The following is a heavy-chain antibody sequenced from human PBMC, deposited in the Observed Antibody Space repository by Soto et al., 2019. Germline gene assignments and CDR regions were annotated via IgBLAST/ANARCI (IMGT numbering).Heavy chain of an antibody. D-gene: IGHD6-13*01. CDR1: GYTFTGYY. Sequence: SVKVSCKASGYTFTGYYMHWVRQAPGQGLEWMGWINPNSGGTNYAQKFQGWVTMTRDTSISTAYMELSRLRSGDTAVYYCARGRYIAAAGLAAFEIWGQGTMDIVSS. V-gene: IGHV1-2*04. CDR2: INPNSGGT. J-gene: IGHJ3*02. CDR3: ARGRYIAAAGLAAFEI.